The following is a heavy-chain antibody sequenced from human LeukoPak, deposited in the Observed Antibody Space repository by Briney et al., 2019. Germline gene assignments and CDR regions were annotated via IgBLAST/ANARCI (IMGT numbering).Heavy chain of an antibody. CDR1: GGTFSTYG. V-gene: IGHV1-69*13. J-gene: IGHJ4*02. D-gene: IGHD1-26*01. CDR3: ARGSSGSHTFDF. CDR2: IFPKFGTS. Sequence: VASVKVSFKSSGGTFSTYGFTWVRQAPGQGREGMGLIFPKFGTSNYARRFQGRVTITAAESTNTAYMEMRSLRSDDTAVYYCARGSSGSHTFDFWGQGSLVTVSS.